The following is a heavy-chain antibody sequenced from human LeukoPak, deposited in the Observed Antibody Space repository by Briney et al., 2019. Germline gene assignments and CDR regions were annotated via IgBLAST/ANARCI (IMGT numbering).Heavy chain of an antibody. CDR3: ARGSMGIQLWLMVDY. J-gene: IGHJ4*02. V-gene: IGHV3-20*04. CDR1: GFTFDDYG. D-gene: IGHD5-18*01. CDR2: MNWNGGST. Sequence: GGSLRLSCAASGFTFDDYGMSWVRQAPGKGLEWVSGMNWNGGSTGYADSLKGQFTVSRDNAKNSLYLQMNSLRAEDTALYYCARGSMGIQLWLMVDYWGQGTLVTVSS.